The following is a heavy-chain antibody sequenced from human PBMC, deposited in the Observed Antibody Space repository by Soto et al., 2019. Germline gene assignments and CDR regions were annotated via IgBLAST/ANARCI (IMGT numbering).Heavy chain of an antibody. D-gene: IGHD6-13*01. Sequence: PSETLSLTCAVYGGSFSGYYWSWIRQPPGKGLEWIGEINHSGSTNYNPSLKSRVTISVDTSKNQFSLKLSSVTAADTAVYYCARGRYSSSSGGRWFDPWGQGTLVTVSS. CDR3: ARGRYSSSSGGRWFDP. CDR1: GGSFSGYY. CDR2: INHSGST. J-gene: IGHJ5*02. V-gene: IGHV4-34*01.